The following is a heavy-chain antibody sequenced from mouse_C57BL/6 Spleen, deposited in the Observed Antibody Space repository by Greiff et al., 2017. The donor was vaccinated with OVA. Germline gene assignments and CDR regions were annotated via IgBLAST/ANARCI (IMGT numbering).Heavy chain of an antibody. J-gene: IGHJ2*01. V-gene: IGHV1-19*01. Sequence: DVKLQESGPVLVKPGASVKMSCKASGYTFTDYYMNWVKQSHGKSLEWIGVINPYNGGTSYNQKFKGKATLTVDKSSSTAYMELNSLTSEDSAVYYCARGPYGKKDYWGQGTTLTVSS. CDR2: INPYNGGT. CDR3: ARGPYGKKDY. D-gene: IGHD2-1*01. CDR1: GYTFTDYY.